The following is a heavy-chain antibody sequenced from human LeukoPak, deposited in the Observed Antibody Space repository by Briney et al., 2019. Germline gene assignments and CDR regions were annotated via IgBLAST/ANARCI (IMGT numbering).Heavy chain of an antibody. CDR2: IYYSGST. J-gene: IGHJ6*02. CDR3: ARHGNGYCSSTSCYSYGMDV. V-gene: IGHV4-59*01. CDR1: GGSISSYY. Sequence: SETLSLTCTVSGGSISSYYWSWIRQPPGKGLEWIGYIYYSGSTNYNPSLKSRVTISVDTSKNQLSLKLSSVTAADTAVYYCARHGNGYCSSTSCYSYGMDVWGQGTTVTVSS. D-gene: IGHD2-2*01.